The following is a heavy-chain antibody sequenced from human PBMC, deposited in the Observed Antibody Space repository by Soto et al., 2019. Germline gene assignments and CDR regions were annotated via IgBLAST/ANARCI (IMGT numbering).Heavy chain of an antibody. Sequence: QLQLQESGSGLVKPSQTLSLTCAVSGGSISSGGYSWSWIRQPPGKGLEWIGYIYHGGYTYYNPSLKSRVTRSVDRSKNQFSLKLSSVTAADTAVYYCARAHYGDYGYGMDVWGQGTTVTVSS. CDR3: ARAHYGDYGYGMDV. J-gene: IGHJ6*02. CDR2: IYHGGYT. D-gene: IGHD4-17*01. V-gene: IGHV4-30-2*01. CDR1: GGSISSGGYS.